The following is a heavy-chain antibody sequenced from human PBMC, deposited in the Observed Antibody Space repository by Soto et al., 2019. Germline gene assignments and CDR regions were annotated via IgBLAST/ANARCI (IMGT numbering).Heavy chain of an antibody. J-gene: IGHJ4*02. CDR1: GGSISSSRCH. CDR3: ARDKITGLFDY. V-gene: IGHV4-39*07. CDR2: IKYSGST. Sequence: SETLSLTCTVSGGSISSSRCHWGWIRQPPGKGLEWIASIKYSGSTNYNPSLKSRVTISVDTSKNQFSLKLTSVTAADTAVYYCARDKITGLFDYWGQGTLVTVSS. D-gene: IGHD2-8*02.